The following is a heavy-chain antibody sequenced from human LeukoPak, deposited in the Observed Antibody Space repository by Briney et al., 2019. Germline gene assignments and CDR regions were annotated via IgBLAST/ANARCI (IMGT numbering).Heavy chain of an antibody. Sequence: SGGSLRLSCAASGFTFSSYAMSWVRQAPGKGLEWGSAISGSGGSTYYADSVKGRFTISRDNSKNTLYLQMNSLRAEDTAVYYCAKGDLDYGDYALYYFDYWGQGTLVTVSS. CDR3: AKGDLDYGDYALYYFDY. V-gene: IGHV3-23*01. J-gene: IGHJ4*02. CDR2: ISGSGGST. D-gene: IGHD4-17*01. CDR1: GFTFSSYA.